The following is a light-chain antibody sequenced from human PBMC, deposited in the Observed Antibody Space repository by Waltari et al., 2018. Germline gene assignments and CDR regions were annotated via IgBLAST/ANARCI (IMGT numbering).Light chain of an antibody. Sequence: QPALTPPPAVSGSPGQSIPISCTGTRSNVGGSHYVPWYQQHPGKAPKLMIYEVSNRPSGVSNRFSGSKSGNTASLTISGLQADDEADYYCSSYTSTSDVVFGGGTKLTVL. CDR2: EVS. CDR1: RSNVGGSHY. V-gene: IGLV2-14*01. CDR3: SSYTSTSDVV. J-gene: IGLJ2*01.